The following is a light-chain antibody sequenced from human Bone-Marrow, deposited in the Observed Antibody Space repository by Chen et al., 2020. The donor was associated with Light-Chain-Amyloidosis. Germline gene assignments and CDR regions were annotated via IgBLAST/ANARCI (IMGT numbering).Light chain of an antibody. Sequence: DIQMTQSPSSLSASVGDRVTITCQASQDITNYLNWYQQKPGEVPKLLIYDASTLEKGVPSRFIGGRSGTHFTFTITSLQREDIATYYCQQYADLPYTFGQGTNLEIK. V-gene: IGKV1-33*01. CDR2: DAS. CDR3: QQYADLPYT. CDR1: QDITNY. J-gene: IGKJ2*01.